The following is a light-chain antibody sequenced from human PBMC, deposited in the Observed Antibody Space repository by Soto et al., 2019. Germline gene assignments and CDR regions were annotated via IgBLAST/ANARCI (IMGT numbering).Light chain of an antibody. CDR3: SSFTSINTWV. CDR1: SSDVGGYNY. J-gene: IGLJ3*02. CDR2: EVG. Sequence: QSVLTQPASVSGSPGQSITISCTGTSSDVGGYNYVSWYQQHPGKAPKLMIYEVGNRPSGVSNRFSGSKSGNTASLTISGRQTEDEADYYCSSFTSINTWVFGGGTKLTVL. V-gene: IGLV2-14*01.